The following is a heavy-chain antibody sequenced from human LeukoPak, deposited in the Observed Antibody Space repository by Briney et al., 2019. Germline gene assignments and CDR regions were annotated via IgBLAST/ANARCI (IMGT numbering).Heavy chain of an antibody. D-gene: IGHD3-22*01. V-gene: IGHV4-34*01. CDR2: INHSGST. Sequence: PSETLSLTCAVYGGSFSGYYWSWIHQPPGKGLEWIGEINHSGSTNYNPSLKSRVTISVDTSKNQFSLKLSSVTAADTAVYYCARARGREHYDSSGYLGYWGQGTLVTVSS. J-gene: IGHJ4*02. CDR1: GGSFSGYY. CDR3: ARARGREHYDSSGYLGY.